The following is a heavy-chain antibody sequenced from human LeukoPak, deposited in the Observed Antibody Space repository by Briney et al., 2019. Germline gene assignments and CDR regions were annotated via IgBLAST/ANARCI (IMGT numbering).Heavy chain of an antibody. D-gene: IGHD3-10*01. Sequence: AGGSLRLSCAASGFTFSSYAMSWVRQAPGKGLEWVSAISGSGGSTYYADSVKGRFTISRDNSKNTLYLQMNSLRAEDTAVYYWSKDVGVVPGGITLAVGVFDYWGQGTLVTVSS. CDR3: SKDVGVVPGGITLAVGVFDY. CDR2: ISGSGGST. V-gene: IGHV3-23*01. CDR1: GFTFSSYA. J-gene: IGHJ4*02.